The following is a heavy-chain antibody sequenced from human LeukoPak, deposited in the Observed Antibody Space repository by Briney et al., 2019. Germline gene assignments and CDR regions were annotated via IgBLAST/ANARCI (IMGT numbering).Heavy chain of an antibody. CDR2: ISSSGTTI. V-gene: IGHV3-48*03. CDR1: GFTFSFYE. J-gene: IGHJ4*02. Sequence: GSLRLSCATSGFTFSFYEMNWVRQAPGKGLEWVSYISSSGTTIYYADSVKGRFTISRDNAKNSLYLQMNNLRAEDTAVYYCARDAHDFGFCWGQGSLVTVSS. D-gene: IGHD4/OR15-4a*01. CDR3: ARDAHDFGFC.